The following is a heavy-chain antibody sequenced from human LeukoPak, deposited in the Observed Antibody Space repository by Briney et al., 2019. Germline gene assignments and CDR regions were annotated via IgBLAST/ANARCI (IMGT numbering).Heavy chain of an antibody. V-gene: IGHV4-34*01. CDR1: GGSFSGYY. Sequence: SETVSLTCAVYGGSFSGYYWSWIRQPPGKGLEWIGEINHSGSTNYNPSLKSRVTISVDTSKNQFSLKLSSVTAADTAVYYCARLGYYYDSSGYYSTHAFDIWGQGTMVTVSS. J-gene: IGHJ3*02. D-gene: IGHD3-22*01. CDR2: INHSGST. CDR3: ARLGYYYDSSGYYSTHAFDI.